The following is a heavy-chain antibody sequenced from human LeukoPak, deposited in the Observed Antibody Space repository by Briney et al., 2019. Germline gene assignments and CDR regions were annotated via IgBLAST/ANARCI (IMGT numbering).Heavy chain of an antibody. CDR1: GLTFSSYA. Sequence: GGSLRLSCAASGLTFSSYAMHWVRQAPGKGLEWVSAISGSGGSTYYADSVKGRFTISRDNSKNTLYLQMNSLRAEDTAVYYCAKVEGYSYGYPVGYWGQGTLVTVSS. CDR3: AKVEGYSYGYPVGY. V-gene: IGHV3-23*01. D-gene: IGHD5-18*01. J-gene: IGHJ4*02. CDR2: ISGSGGST.